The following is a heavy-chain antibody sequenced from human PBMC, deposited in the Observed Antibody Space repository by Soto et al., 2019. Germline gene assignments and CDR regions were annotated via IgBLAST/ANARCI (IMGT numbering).Heavy chain of an antibody. Sequence: QLQLQESGPGLVKPSETLSLTCTVSGGSISSSSYYWGWIRPPPGKGLEWFWSIYYSGSTYYNPALKSRVTISVDTSKNQFALKMSSVTAADTALYYCARHRGRVDIVVVLAATPYAFDIWVQGTMVTVSS. D-gene: IGHD2-15*01. J-gene: IGHJ3*02. V-gene: IGHV4-39*01. CDR1: GGSISSSSYY. CDR3: ARHRGRVDIVVVLAATPYAFDI. CDR2: IYYSGST.